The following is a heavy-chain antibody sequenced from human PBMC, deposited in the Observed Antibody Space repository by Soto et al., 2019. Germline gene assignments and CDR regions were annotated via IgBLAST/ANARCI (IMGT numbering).Heavy chain of an antibody. CDR2: IIPIFGTA. D-gene: IGHD2-2*03. Sequence: SVKVSCKASGGTFSSYAISWVRQAPGQGLEWMGGIIPIFGTANYAQKFQGRVTITADESTSTAYMELSSLRSEDTAVYYCASRGGYCSSTSCLGGYYYGMDVRGQGTTVTVSS. CDR3: ASRGGYCSSTSCLGGYYYGMDV. CDR1: GGTFSSYA. J-gene: IGHJ6*02. V-gene: IGHV1-69*13.